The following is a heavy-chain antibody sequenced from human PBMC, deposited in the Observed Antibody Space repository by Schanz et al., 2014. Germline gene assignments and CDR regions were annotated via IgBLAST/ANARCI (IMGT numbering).Heavy chain of an antibody. D-gene: IGHD6-13*01. V-gene: IGHV3-7*02. CDR1: TFTFSSDW. CDR2: IKEDGSVK. J-gene: IGHJ4*02. Sequence: EVHLLESGGGLVQPGGSLRLSCAASTFTFSSDWMSWVRQAPGKGLEWVANIKEDGSVKDYVDSVEGRFTISRDNAKRSLFLQMNRLRVEDTAVYFCVSQTGSPNYWGQGTLVTVSS. CDR3: VSQTGSPNY.